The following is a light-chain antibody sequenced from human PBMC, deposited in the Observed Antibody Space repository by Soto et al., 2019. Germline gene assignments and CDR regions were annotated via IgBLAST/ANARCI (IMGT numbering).Light chain of an antibody. Sequence: EIVLTQSPGTLSLSPGERATLSCRASQSVSSSYLAWYQQKPGQAPRLLIYGASSRATGIPDRISGSGSGTDCTLTISRLEPEDFAVYYCQQYGSSPGTFGEGTKVEI. V-gene: IGKV3-20*01. CDR2: GAS. CDR3: QQYGSSPGT. J-gene: IGKJ1*01. CDR1: QSVSSSY.